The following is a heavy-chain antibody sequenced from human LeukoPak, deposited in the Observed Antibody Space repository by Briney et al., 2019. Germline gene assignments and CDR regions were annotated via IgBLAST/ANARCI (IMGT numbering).Heavy chain of an antibody. CDR1: GGSISSSSYY. Sequence: PSETLSLTCTVSGGSISSSSYYWGWIRQPPGKGLEWIGTIHYRGNTYYNPSLKSRVAISVDTSKNQFSLKLTSVTAADTAVYYCAREESHSVDYWGQGTLVTVSS. CDR3: AREESHSVDY. CDR2: IHYRGNT. D-gene: IGHD2/OR15-2a*01. V-gene: IGHV4-39*02. J-gene: IGHJ4*02.